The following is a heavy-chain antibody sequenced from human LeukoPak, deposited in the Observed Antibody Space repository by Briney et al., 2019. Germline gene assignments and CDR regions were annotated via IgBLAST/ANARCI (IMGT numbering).Heavy chain of an antibody. CDR1: GFTFSDYY. CDR3: ARDLSYYDILTGYPNLDY. CDR2: ISSSGSTI. J-gene: IGHJ4*02. V-gene: IGHV3-11*01. Sequence: GGSLRLSCAASGFTFSDYYMSWIRQAPGKGLEWVSYISSSGSTIYYADSVKGRFTISRDNAKNSLYLQMNSLRAEDTAAYYCARDLSYYDILTGYPNLDYWGQGTLVTVSS. D-gene: IGHD3-9*01.